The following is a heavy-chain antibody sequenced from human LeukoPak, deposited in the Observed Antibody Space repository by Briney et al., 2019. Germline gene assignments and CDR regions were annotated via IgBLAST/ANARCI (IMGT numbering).Heavy chain of an antibody. CDR3: ARARRDYYGSGSLSTLDY. Sequence: SETLSLTCTVSGGSISTSNYYWGWIRQPPGKGLEWIGNIFYSGSTYYSPSLKSRVTISVDTSKNQFSLKLSSVTAADTAVYYCARARRDYYGSGSLSTLDYWGQGTLVTVSS. V-gene: IGHV4-39*07. J-gene: IGHJ4*02. CDR1: GGSISTSNYY. CDR2: IFYSGST. D-gene: IGHD3-10*01.